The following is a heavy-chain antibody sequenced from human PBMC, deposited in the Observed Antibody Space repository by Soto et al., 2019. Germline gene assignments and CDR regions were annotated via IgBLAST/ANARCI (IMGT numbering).Heavy chain of an antibody. Sequence: EVQLVESGGGLVQPGGSLRLSCAASEFTFSSYWMHWVRQAPGKGLVWVSRINSDGSSTNYADSVKGRFTISRDNAKNTLYLHIDSLRAEDTAVYYCAREGFSYGYGYYYYNGMDVWGQGTTVTVSS. CDR1: EFTFSSYW. J-gene: IGHJ6*02. D-gene: IGHD5-18*01. V-gene: IGHV3-74*01. CDR3: AREGFSYGYGYYYYNGMDV. CDR2: INSDGSST.